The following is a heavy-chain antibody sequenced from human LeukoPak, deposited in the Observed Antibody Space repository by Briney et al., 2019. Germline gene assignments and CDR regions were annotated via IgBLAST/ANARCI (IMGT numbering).Heavy chain of an antibody. CDR1: GFTFNRYW. V-gene: IGHV3-7*02. Sequence: GGSLRLSCGASGFTFNRYWMSWVRQAPGKRLEWVANIKHDGSQKYYVDSVKGRFTISRDNAKNSLYLQMNSLRAEDTAVYYCSRVGSSGSVDYWGQGTLVTVSS. D-gene: IGHD1-1*01. J-gene: IGHJ4*02. CDR3: SRVGSSGSVDY. CDR2: IKHDGSQK.